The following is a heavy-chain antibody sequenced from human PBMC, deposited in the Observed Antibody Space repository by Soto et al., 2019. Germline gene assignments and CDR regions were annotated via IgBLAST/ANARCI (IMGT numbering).Heavy chain of an antibody. V-gene: IGHV3-30*04. D-gene: IGHD3-22*01. Sequence: APGKGLEWVAVISYDGRNKYYADSVKGRFTISRDNSKNTLYLQMNSLRAEDTAVYYCARDSYYYDSRGYYSIRYDAFDIWGQGTMVTVSS. CDR2: ISYDGRNK. J-gene: IGHJ3*02. CDR3: ARDSYYYDSRGYYSIRYDAFDI.